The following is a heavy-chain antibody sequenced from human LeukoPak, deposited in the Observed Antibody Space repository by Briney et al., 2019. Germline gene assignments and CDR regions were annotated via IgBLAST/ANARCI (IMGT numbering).Heavy chain of an antibody. Sequence: SETLSLTCTVSGGSISSRSYYWGWVRQPPGKGLEWTGSIHYSGSTYYDASFKSRVTMSVDTSKDQFSLKLSSVTAADTAVYYCARHYRGALAGTMGAFDIWGQGTMVTVSS. V-gene: IGHV4-39*01. CDR2: IHYSGST. D-gene: IGHD6-19*01. CDR1: GGSISSRSYY. CDR3: ARHYRGALAGTMGAFDI. J-gene: IGHJ3*02.